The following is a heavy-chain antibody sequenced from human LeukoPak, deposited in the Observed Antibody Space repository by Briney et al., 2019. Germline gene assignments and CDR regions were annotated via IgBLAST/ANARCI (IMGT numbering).Heavy chain of an antibody. Sequence: GGSLRLSCAASGFAFSSYWMHWVRQAPGKGLVWVSRINSDGSSTSYADSVKGRFTISRDNAKNALYLQMNSLRAEDTAVYYCAQLYGDDYAFDILGQGTMVTVSS. D-gene: IGHD4-17*01. CDR2: INSDGSST. CDR1: GFAFSSYW. CDR3: AQLYGDDYAFDI. J-gene: IGHJ3*02. V-gene: IGHV3-74*01.